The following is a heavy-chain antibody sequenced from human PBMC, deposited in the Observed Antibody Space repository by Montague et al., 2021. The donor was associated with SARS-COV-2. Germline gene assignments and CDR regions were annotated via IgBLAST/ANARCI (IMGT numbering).Heavy chain of an antibody. V-gene: IGHV4-59*01. D-gene: IGHD6-13*01. CDR2: IYYSGST. Sequence: SETLSLTYTVSGGSISSYYWSWIRQPPGKGLEWIGYIYYSGSTNYNPSLTSRVTISVDTSKNQFSLKLSSVTAAATAVYYCARVLHSSRFVWFDPWGQGTLVTVSS. CDR1: GGSISSYY. J-gene: IGHJ5*02. CDR3: ARVLHSSRFVWFDP.